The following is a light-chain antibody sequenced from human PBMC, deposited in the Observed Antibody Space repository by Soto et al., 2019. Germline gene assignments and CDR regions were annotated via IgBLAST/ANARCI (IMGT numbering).Light chain of an antibody. J-gene: IGKJ4*01. CDR2: GAS. CDR3: QQDNNWPLT. V-gene: IGKV3-15*01. CDR1: QSVSSD. Sequence: EIVMTQSPATLSVSPGERATLSCRASQSVSSDLAWYHQKPGQAPRLLISGASTRATGIPARFSGSGSGTEFTLTISSLQSEDFAVYYCQQDNNWPLTFGGGTKVEIK.